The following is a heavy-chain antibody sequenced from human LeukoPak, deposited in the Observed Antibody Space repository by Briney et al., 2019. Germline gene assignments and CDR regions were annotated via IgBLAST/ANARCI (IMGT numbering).Heavy chain of an antibody. D-gene: IGHD3-10*01. CDR1: GFTFSSYA. Sequence: GGSLRLSCAASGFTFSSYAMSWVRQAPGKGLEWVSAISGSGGSTYYADSVKGRFTISRDNSKNTLYLQMNSLRAEDTAVYYCAKYRYYGSGSYRDAFDIWGHGTMVTVSS. CDR2: ISGSGGST. J-gene: IGHJ3*02. V-gene: IGHV3-23*01. CDR3: AKYRYYGSGSYRDAFDI.